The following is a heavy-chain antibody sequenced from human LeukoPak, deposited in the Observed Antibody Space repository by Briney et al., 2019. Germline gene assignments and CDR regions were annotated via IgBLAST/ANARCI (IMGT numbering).Heavy chain of an antibody. D-gene: IGHD4-17*01. CDR3: ARDGPYGDYVDAFDI. CDR2: IYYSGST. CDR1: GGSISSYY. Sequence: SETLSLTCTVSGGSISSYYWSWIRQPPGKGLEWIGYIYYSGSTNYNPSLKSRVTISVDTSKNQFSLKLSSVTAADTAVYYCARDGPYGDYVDAFDIWGQGTTVTVSS. V-gene: IGHV4-59*01. J-gene: IGHJ3*02.